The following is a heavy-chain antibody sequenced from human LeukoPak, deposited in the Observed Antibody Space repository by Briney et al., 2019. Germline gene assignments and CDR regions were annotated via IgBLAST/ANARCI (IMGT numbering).Heavy chain of an antibody. CDR1: GYTFTGYF. CDR3: ARVSGSGWYADY. V-gene: IGHV1-2*02. Sequence: ASVKVSCKAFGYTFTGYFMHWVRQAPGQGLEWMGWINSNSGGTNYAQKFQGRVTMTRDTSINTAYMELSTLRSDDTAMYYCARVSGSGWYADYWGQRTLVTVSS. CDR2: INSNSGGT. D-gene: IGHD6-19*01. J-gene: IGHJ4*02.